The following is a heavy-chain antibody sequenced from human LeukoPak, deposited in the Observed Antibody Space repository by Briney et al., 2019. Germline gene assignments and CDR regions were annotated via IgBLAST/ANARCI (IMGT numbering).Heavy chain of an antibody. Sequence: PSETLSLTCTVSGGSISNYYRSWIRQSPGKGLEWIGYVYYSGSTTYHPSLKSRVAISVHTIKKQVSLRLVSVTAADTAVYYCAREGTRSGWGDTCDYWGQGTLVTVSS. CDR2: VYYSGST. D-gene: IGHD6-19*01. J-gene: IGHJ4*02. V-gene: IGHV4-59*01. CDR1: GGSISNYY. CDR3: AREGTRSGWGDTCDY.